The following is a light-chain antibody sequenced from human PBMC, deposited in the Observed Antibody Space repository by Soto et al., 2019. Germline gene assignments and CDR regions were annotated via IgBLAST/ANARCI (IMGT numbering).Light chain of an antibody. CDR3: QQYNDWPGT. V-gene: IGKV3-15*01. CDR2: GAS. Sequence: EIVMTQSPGTLSVSPGERATLSCRASQSVRSNLAWYQQKPGQAPRLLIYGASTRATGLPARFSGSGSGTELTLTISSLQSEDFAVYYCQQYNDWPGTFGQGTTLEVK. J-gene: IGKJ2*01. CDR1: QSVRSN.